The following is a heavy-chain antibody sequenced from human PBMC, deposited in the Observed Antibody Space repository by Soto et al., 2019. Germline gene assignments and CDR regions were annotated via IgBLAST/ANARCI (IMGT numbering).Heavy chain of an antibody. D-gene: IGHD2-2*01. V-gene: IGHV1-69*12. CDR2: IIPIFGTA. CDR3: ARHVPAAGYYYGMDV. Sequence: QVQLVQSGAEVKKPGSSVKVSCKASGGTFSSYAISWVRQAPGQGLEWMGGIIPIFGTANYAQKFQGRGTITADESTSTAYMGLSGQRSEDTAVYYCARHVPAAGYYYGMDVWGQGTTVTVSS. CDR1: GGTFSSYA. J-gene: IGHJ6*02.